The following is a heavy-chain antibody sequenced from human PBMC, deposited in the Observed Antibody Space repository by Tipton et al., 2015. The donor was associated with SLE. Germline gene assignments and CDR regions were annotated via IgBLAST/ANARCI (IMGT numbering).Heavy chain of an antibody. Sequence: RSLRLSCAASGFTFSSYAMHWVRQAPGKGLEWVAVISYDGSNKYYADSVKGQFTISRDNSKNTLCLQMNSLRAEDTAVYYCAKDVGVSSSDYFDYWGQGALVTVSS. V-gene: IGHV3-30-3*01. J-gene: IGHJ4*02. D-gene: IGHD6-6*01. CDR1: GFTFSSYA. CDR3: AKDVGVSSSDYFDY. CDR2: ISYDGSNK.